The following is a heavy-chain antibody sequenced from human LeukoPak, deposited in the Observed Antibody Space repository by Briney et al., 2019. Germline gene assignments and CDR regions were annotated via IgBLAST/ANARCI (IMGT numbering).Heavy chain of an antibody. CDR1: GGSFSGYY. J-gene: IGHJ4*02. CDR3: ARASIAAYDY. V-gene: IGHV4-34*01. Sequence: SETLSLTCAVYGGSFSGYYWSWIRQPPGRGLEWTGEINHSGSTNYNPSLKSRVTISVDTSKNQFSLKLSSVTAADTAVYYCARASIAAYDYWGQGTLVTVSS. D-gene: IGHD6-6*01. CDR2: INHSGST.